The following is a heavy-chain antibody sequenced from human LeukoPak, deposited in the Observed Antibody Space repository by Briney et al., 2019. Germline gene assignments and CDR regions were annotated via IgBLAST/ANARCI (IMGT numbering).Heavy chain of an antibody. D-gene: IGHD3-22*01. J-gene: IGHJ4*02. V-gene: IGHV4-39*01. Sequence: SETLSLTCTVSGGSISSSSYYWGWIRQPPGKGLEWIGSIYYSGSTYYNPSLKSRVTISVDTSKNQFSLKLSSVTAADTAVYYCAGQPSIYYDSSGYVDYWGQGTLVTVSS. CDR3: AGQPSIYYDSSGYVDY. CDR2: IYYSGST. CDR1: GGSISSSSYY.